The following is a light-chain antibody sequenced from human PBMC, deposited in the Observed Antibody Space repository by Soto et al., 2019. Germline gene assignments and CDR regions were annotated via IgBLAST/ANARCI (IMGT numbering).Light chain of an antibody. J-gene: IGLJ2*01. CDR3: SSYTSSSTLYVV. Sequence: QSALTQPASASGSPGQSITISCTGTNSDIGGYNYVSWYQQHPGKAPKLMIYDVSNRPSGVSNRFSGSKSGNTASLTISGLQAEDEADYYCSSYTSSSTLYVVFGGGTKLTVL. CDR1: NSDIGGYNY. CDR2: DVS. V-gene: IGLV2-14*01.